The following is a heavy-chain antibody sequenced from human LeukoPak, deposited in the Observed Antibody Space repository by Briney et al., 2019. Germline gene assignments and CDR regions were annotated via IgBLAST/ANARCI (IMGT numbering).Heavy chain of an antibody. D-gene: IGHD3-9*01. V-gene: IGHV3-30-3*01. CDR3: ARDARYYDILTGYPLFDY. CDR2: ISYDGSNK. J-gene: IGHJ4*02. Sequence: GGSLRLSCAASGITFSSYAMHWVRQAPGKGLEGVAVISYDGSNKYYADSVKGRFTISRDNSKNTLYLQMNSLRAEDTAVYFCARDARYYDILTGYPLFDYWGQGTLVTVSS. CDR1: GITFSSYA.